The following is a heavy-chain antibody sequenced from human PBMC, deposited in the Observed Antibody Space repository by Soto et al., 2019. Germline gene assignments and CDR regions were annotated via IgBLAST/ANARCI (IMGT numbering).Heavy chain of an antibody. V-gene: IGHV1-18*01. Sequence: QVQLVQSGAEVKKPGASVKVSCKTSGYTFTSYGFSWVRQAPGQGLEWMGWISAYNGNTNYAQKLQGRVTMTTDTYTSTAYVELRSLRSDDTAVYYCAAPLSYSDGLAYWGQGTLVTVSS. D-gene: IGHD5-18*01. CDR2: ISAYNGNT. J-gene: IGHJ4*02. CDR3: AAPLSYSDGLAY. CDR1: GYTFTSYG.